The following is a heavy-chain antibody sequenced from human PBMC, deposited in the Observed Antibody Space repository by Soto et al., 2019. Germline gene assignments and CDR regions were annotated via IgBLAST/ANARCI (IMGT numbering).Heavy chain of an antibody. CDR1: GFTFSSYG. J-gene: IGHJ6*02. CDR3: AKDSVVPAARNYYYYYGMDV. CDR2: ISYDGSNK. V-gene: IGHV3-30*18. D-gene: IGHD2-2*01. Sequence: QVQLVESGGGVVQPGRSLRLSCAASGFTFSSYGMHWVRQAPGKGLEWVAVISYDGSNKYYADSVKGRFTISRDNPKNTLYLQMNSLRAEDTAVYYCAKDSVVPAARNYYYYYGMDVWGQGTTVTVSS.